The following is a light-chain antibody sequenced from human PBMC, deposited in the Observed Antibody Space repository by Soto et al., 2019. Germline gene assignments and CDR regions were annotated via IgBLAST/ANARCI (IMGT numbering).Light chain of an antibody. CDR3: SSYTSSSTYV. V-gene: IGLV2-14*03. CDR2: DVR. CDR1: SSDVGYYNY. J-gene: IGLJ1*01. Sequence: QSVLTQPASVAGSPGQSITISCTGTSSDVGYYNYVSWYQQHPGKAPKLMIYDVRNRPSGVSNRFSGSKSGNTASLTISGLKAEDEADYYCSSYTSSSTYVVGTGTKVTV.